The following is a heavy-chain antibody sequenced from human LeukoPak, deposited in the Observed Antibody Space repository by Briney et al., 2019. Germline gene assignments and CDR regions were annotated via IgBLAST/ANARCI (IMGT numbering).Heavy chain of an antibody. CDR1: GGSISSGGYS. V-gene: IGHV4-30-2*01. Sequence: SETLSLTCAVSGGSISSGGYSWSWIRQPPGKGLEWIGYIYHSGSTYYNPSLKSRVTISVDRSKNQFSLKLSSVTAADTAVYYCARATVATVKEDYFDYWGQGTLVTVSS. CDR3: ARATVATVKEDYFDY. CDR2: IYHSGST. J-gene: IGHJ4*02. D-gene: IGHD5-12*01.